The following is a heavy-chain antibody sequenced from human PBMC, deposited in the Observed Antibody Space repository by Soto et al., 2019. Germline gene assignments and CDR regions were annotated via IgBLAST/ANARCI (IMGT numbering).Heavy chain of an antibody. D-gene: IGHD3-16*01. CDR3: ARDPASGGDGFDI. CDR1: GLSVSDNY. CDR2: IHSGGST. Sequence: PGGSLRLSCAASGLSVSDNYMNWVRQTPGKGLEWVSIIHSGGSTNYADSVKGRFTVSRDMSKNTVYLQMNSLRAEDTALYYCARDPASGGDGFDIWGQGTMVTVSS. V-gene: IGHV3-66*01. J-gene: IGHJ3*02.